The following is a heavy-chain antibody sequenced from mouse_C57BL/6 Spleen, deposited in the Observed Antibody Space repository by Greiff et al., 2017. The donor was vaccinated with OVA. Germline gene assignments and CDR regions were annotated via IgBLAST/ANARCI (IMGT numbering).Heavy chain of an antibody. CDR3: AKIEDPDYYGSSSWFAY. V-gene: IGHV1-9*01. D-gene: IGHD1-1*01. Sequence: VQRVESGAELMKPGASVKLSCKATGYTFTGYWIEWVKQRPGHGLEWIGEILPGSGSTNYNEKFKGKATFTADTSSNTAYMQLSSLTTEDSAIYYCAKIEDPDYYGSSSWFAYWGQGTLVTVSA. CDR2: ILPGSGST. CDR1: GYTFTGYW. J-gene: IGHJ3*01.